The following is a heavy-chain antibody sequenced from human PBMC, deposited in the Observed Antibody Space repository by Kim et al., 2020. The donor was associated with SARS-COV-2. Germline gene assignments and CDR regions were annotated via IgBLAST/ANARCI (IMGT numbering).Heavy chain of an antibody. V-gene: IGHV1-2*02. CDR3: ARFSSYYDILTGSVPGMDV. Sequence: ASVKVSCKASGYTFTGYYMHWVRQAPGQGLEWMGWINPNSGGTNYAQKFQGRVTMTRDTSISTAYMELSRLRSDDTAVYYCARFSSYYDILTGSVPGMDVWGQGTTVTVSS. J-gene: IGHJ6*02. D-gene: IGHD3-9*01. CDR1: GYTFTGYY. CDR2: INPNSGGT.